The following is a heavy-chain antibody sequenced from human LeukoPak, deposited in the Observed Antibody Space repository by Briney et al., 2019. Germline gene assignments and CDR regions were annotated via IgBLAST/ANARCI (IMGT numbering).Heavy chain of an antibody. D-gene: IGHD3-9*01. V-gene: IGHV1-46*01. CDR2: INPSGGST. J-gene: IGHJ4*02. CDR1: GYTFTSYY. Sequence: GASVKVSCKASGYTFTSYYMHWVRQAPGQGLEWMGRINPSGGSTSYAQKFQGRVTMTRDTSTSTVYMELSSLRSEDTAVYYCARGDRLRYFDWLSSDFDYWGQGTLVTVSS. CDR3: ARGDRLRYFDWLSSDFDY.